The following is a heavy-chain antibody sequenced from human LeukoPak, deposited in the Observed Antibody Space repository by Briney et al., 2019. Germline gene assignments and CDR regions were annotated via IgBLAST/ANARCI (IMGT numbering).Heavy chain of an antibody. J-gene: IGHJ3*02. D-gene: IGHD4-23*01. Sequence: GGSLRLSCAASRFTFSSYAMSWVRQAPGKGLEWVSAINFSGDSTYYVDSVKGRFTISRDNSKNTLYLQMNSLRAEDTAVYYCARDSSVELTDAFDIWGQGTMVTVSS. CDR2: INFSGDST. V-gene: IGHV3-23*01. CDR1: RFTFSSYA. CDR3: ARDSSVELTDAFDI.